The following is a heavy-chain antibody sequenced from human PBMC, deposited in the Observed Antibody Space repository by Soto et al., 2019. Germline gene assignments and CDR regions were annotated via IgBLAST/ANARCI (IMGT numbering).Heavy chain of an antibody. Sequence: GGSLRLSCTASGFTLQNYAMAWVRQAPGKGLEWVSTLIGGHYGTAYSYSVKGRFAVSRDNSKNCLYLQMNSLGVEDTAMYFCAKGKSTGDIDWFDPWGQGSLVTVSS. J-gene: IGHJ5*02. V-gene: IGHV3-23*01. CDR2: LIGGHYGT. CDR1: GFTLQNYA. D-gene: IGHD3-10*01. CDR3: AKGKSTGDIDWFDP.